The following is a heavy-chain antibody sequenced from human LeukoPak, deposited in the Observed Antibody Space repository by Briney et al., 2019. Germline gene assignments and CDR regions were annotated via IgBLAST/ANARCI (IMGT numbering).Heavy chain of an antibody. V-gene: IGHV1-2*02. J-gene: IGHJ4*02. CDR2: INPNSGGT. CDR3: ASGQQLVRGFDY. D-gene: IGHD6-13*01. CDR1: GYTFTGYY. Sequence: ASVKVSCKASGYTFTGYYMHWVRQAPGQGLEWMGWINPNSGGTNYAQKFQGRVTMTRDMSTSTVYMELSSLRSEDTAVYYCASGQQLVRGFDYWGQGTLVTVSS.